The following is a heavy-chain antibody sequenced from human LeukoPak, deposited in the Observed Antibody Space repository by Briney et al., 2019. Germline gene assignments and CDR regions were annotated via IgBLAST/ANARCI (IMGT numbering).Heavy chain of an antibody. CDR1: GGSISSYY. D-gene: IGHD3-22*01. Sequence: SETLSLTCTVSGGSISSYYWSWIRQPAGKGLEWIGRIYTSGSTNYNASLKSRVSMSVDTSKNQFSLKLSSVTAADTAVYYCARDRYYYDSSGYFHYYYYYYMDVWGKGTTVTVSS. V-gene: IGHV4-4*07. CDR3: ARDRYYYDSSGYFHYYYYYYMDV. J-gene: IGHJ6*03. CDR2: IYTSGST.